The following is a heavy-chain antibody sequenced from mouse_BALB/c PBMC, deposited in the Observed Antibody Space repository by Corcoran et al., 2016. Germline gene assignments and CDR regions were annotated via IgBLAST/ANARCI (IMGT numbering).Heavy chain of an antibody. V-gene: IGHV1-18*01. J-gene: IGHJ3*01. Sequence: EVQLQQSGPELVKPGASMKISCKASGYSFTGYTMNWVKQSHGKNLEWIGLINPYNGGTSYNQKFKGKAALTVDKTSSTAYMGLLSMTSEDSAVYYGARGLYDGYLWFAYWGQGTLVTVSA. D-gene: IGHD2-3*01. CDR1: GYSFTGYT. CDR2: INPYNGGT. CDR3: ARGLYDGYLWFAY.